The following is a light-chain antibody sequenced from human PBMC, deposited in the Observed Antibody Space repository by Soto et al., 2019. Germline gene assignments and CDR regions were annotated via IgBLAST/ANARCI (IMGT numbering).Light chain of an antibody. J-gene: IGKJ1*01. CDR3: QQYSSSPWT. Sequence: EIVLTQSPGTLSLSPGERATLSCRASQSVSSNLAWYQQKPGQAPRLLIYGASSRATDVPDRFSGSGSGIDFTLTISRLEPEDFAVYYCQQYSSSPWTFGQGTKVEIK. V-gene: IGKV3-20*01. CDR1: QSVSSN. CDR2: GAS.